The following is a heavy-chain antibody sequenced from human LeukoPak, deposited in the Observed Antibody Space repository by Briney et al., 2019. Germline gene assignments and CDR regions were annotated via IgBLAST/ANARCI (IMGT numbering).Heavy chain of an antibody. CDR3: ARDQISYNYMDV. CDR1: GGSISSSSYY. CDR2: IYYSGST. J-gene: IGHJ6*03. D-gene: IGHD2-2*02. Sequence: SETLSLTCTVSGGSISSSSYYWGWIRQPPGKGLEWIGSIYYSGSTYYNPSLKSRVTISVDTSKDQFSLKLSSVTAADTAVYYCARDQISYNYMDVWGKGTTVTVSS. V-gene: IGHV4-39*07.